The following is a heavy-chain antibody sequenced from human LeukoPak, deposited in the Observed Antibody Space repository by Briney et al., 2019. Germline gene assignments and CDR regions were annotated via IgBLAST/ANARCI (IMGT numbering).Heavy chain of an antibody. J-gene: IGHJ4*02. V-gene: IGHV1-8*01. CDR3: ARGGHYYDSSGYYSLDY. CDR2: MNPNSGNT. D-gene: IGHD3-22*01. CDR1: GYTFTSYD. Sequence: ASVEVSCKASGYTFTSYDINWVRQATGQGLEWMGWMNPNSGNTGYAQKFQGRVTMTRNTSISTAYMELSSLRSEDTAVYYCARGGHYYDSSGYYSLDYWGQRTLVTVSS.